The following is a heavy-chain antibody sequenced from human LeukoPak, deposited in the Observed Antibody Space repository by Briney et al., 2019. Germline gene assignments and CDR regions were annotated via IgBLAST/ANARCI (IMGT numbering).Heavy chain of an antibody. CDR3: ARGMLGSYESSGYYALGV. D-gene: IGHD3-22*01. CDR2: INPSGGST. J-gene: IGHJ3*01. Sequence: GASVKVPCKASGYTFTSYYMHWVRQAPGQGLEWMGIINPSGGSTSYAQKFQGRVTMTRDTSTSTVYMELSSLRSEDTAVYYCARGMLGSYESSGYYALGVWGQGTTVTVSS. V-gene: IGHV1-46*01. CDR1: GYTFTSYY.